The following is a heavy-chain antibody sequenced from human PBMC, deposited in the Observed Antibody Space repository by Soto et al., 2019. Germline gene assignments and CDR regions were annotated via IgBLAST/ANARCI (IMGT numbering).Heavy chain of an antibody. V-gene: IGHV4-34*01. J-gene: IGHJ4*02. Sequence: SETLSLTCAVYGGSFSGYYWSWIRQPPGKGLEWIGEINHSGSTNYNPSLKSRVTISVDTSKNQFSLKLSSVTAADTAVYYCARAYYDILTGYFHYFDYWGQGTLVTVSS. CDR3: ARAYYDILTGYFHYFDY. D-gene: IGHD3-9*01. CDR2: INHSGST. CDR1: GGSFSGYY.